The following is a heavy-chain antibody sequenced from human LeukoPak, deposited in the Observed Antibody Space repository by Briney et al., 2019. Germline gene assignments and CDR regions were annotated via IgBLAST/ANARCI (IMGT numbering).Heavy chain of an antibody. CDR1: GVSVSSGSYY. CDR2: IYYSGST. Sequence: SETLSLTCTVSGVSVSSGSYYWSWIRQPPGKGLEWIGYIYYSGSTNYNPSLKSRVTISVDTSKNQFSLKLSSVTAADTAVYYCAREGTTYPYYYYGMDVWGQGPRSPSP. CDR3: AREGTTYPYYYYGMDV. V-gene: IGHV4-61*01. D-gene: IGHD4-17*01. J-gene: IGHJ6*02.